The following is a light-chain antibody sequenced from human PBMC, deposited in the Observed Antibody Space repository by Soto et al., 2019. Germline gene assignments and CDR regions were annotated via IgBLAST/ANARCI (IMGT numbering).Light chain of an antibody. V-gene: IGLV1-40*01. J-gene: IGLJ2*01. CDR1: SSNIGAGYD. Sequence: QSALTQPPSVSGAPGQRVTISCTGSSSNIGAGYDVHWYQQFPGTAPKLLIYGNSNRPSGVPDRFSGSKSGTSASLAITGLQAEDEADYYCQSYDSSLPVVFGGGTKVTVL. CDR3: QSYDSSLPVV. CDR2: GNS.